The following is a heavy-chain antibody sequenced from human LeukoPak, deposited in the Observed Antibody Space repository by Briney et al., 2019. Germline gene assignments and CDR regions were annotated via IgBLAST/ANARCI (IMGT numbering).Heavy chain of an antibody. V-gene: IGHV2-5*02. Sequence: SGPTLVNPTQTLTLTCTFSGFSLSTSGVGVGWIRQPPGKALEWLALIYWDDDKRYSPSLKSRLTITKDTSKNQVVLTMTNMDPVDTATYYCAHKVEVATMTAPYYFDYWGQGTLVTVSS. D-gene: IGHD5-24*01. J-gene: IGHJ4*02. CDR2: IYWDDDK. CDR3: AHKVEVATMTAPYYFDY. CDR1: GFSLSTSGVG.